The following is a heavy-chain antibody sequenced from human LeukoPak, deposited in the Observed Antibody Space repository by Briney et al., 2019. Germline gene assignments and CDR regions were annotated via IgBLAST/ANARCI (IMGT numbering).Heavy chain of an antibody. Sequence: GGSLRLSCAASGFTFSDYYMSWIRQAPGKGLEWVSYISSGRTYTNYADSVKGRFTISRDNAKNSLYLQMNSLRAEDTAVYFCARDEFNSKFFQHWGQGTLVTVSS. J-gene: IGHJ1*01. V-gene: IGHV3-11*06. CDR3: ARDEFNSKFFQH. CDR1: GFTFSDYY. CDR2: ISSGRTYT. D-gene: IGHD2-21*01.